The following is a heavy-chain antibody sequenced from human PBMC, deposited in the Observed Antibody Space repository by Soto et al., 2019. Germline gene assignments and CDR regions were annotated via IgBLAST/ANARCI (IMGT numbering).Heavy chain of an antibody. D-gene: IGHD1-26*01. CDR2: IYYSGST. CDR3: ARGREVVGAAEFDY. V-gene: IGHV4-59*01. J-gene: IGHJ4*02. Sequence: SETLSLTCTVSGGSISGYYWGWLRQPPGKGLEWIGYIYYSGSTNYNPSLKSRVTISVDTSKNQFSLKLSSVTAADTAVYYCARGREVVGAAEFDYWGQGTLVTVSS. CDR1: GGSISGYY.